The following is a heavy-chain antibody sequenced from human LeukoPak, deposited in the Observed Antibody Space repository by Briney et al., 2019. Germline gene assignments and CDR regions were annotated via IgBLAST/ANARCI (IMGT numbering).Heavy chain of an antibody. CDR1: GFTVSSNY. CDR2: IYSGGST. Sequence: PGGSLRLSCAASGFTVSSNYMSWVRQAPGKGLEWVSVIYSGGSTYYADSVKGRFTISRDNSKNTLYLQMNSLRAEDTAVYYCARDPVTTPYYYYGMDVWGQGTTVTVSS. D-gene: IGHD4-11*01. V-gene: IGHV3-66*01. J-gene: IGHJ6*02. CDR3: ARDPVTTPYYYYGMDV.